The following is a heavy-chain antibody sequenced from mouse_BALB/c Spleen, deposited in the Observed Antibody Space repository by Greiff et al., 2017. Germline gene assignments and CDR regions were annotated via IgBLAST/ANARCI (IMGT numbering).Heavy chain of an antibody. V-gene: IGHV2-9*02. D-gene: IGHD2-1*01. Sequence: VKLMESGPGLVAPSQSLSITCTVSGFSLTSYGVHWVRQPPGKGLEWLGVIWAGGSTNYNSALMSRLSISKDNSKSQVFLKMNSLQTDDTAMYYCARAGNFPWFAYWAKGLWSLSLQ. CDR3: ARAGNFPWFAY. J-gene: IGHJ3*01. CDR2: IWAGGST. CDR1: GFSLTSYG.